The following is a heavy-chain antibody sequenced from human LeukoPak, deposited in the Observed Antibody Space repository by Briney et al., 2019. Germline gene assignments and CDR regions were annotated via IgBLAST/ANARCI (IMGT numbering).Heavy chain of an antibody. CDR1: GYTFTSYG. Sequence: ASVKVSCKASGYTFTSYGISWVRQAPGQGLEWMGRIIPILGIANYAQKFQGRVTITADKSTSTAYMELSSLRSEGTAVYYCARAILAAYKGEDYWGQGTLVTVSS. CDR3: ARAILAAYKGEDY. V-gene: IGHV1-69*04. D-gene: IGHD3-16*01. CDR2: IIPILGIA. J-gene: IGHJ4*02.